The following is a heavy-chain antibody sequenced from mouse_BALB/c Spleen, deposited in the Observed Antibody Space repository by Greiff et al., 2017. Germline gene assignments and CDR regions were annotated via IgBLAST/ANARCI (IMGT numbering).Heavy chain of an antibody. CDR1: GYTFTSYN. V-gene: IGHV1-12*01. CDR3: ARLGYYGSDWYFDV. D-gene: IGHD1-1*01. CDR2: IYPGNGDT. J-gene: IGHJ1*01. Sequence: QVQLKQSGAELVKPGASVKMSCKASGYTFTSYNMHWVKQTPGQGLEWIGAIYPGNGDTSYNQKFKGKATLTADKSSSTAYMQLSSLTSEDSAVYYCARLGYYGSDWYFDVWGAGTTVTVSS.